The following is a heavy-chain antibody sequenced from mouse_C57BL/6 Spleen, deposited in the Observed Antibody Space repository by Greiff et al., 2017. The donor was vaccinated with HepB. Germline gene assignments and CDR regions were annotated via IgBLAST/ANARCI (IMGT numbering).Heavy chain of an antibody. J-gene: IGHJ2*01. Sequence: VQLQQPGAELVKPGASVKLSCKASGYTFTSYWMQWVKQRPGQGLEWIGEIDPSASYTNYNQKFKGKATLTVDTSASTAYMQLSSLTSEDSAVYYCARKAYGSSFDYWGQGTTLTVSS. CDR1: GYTFTSYW. CDR2: IDPSASYT. CDR3: ARKAYGSSFDY. D-gene: IGHD1-1*01. V-gene: IGHV1-50*01.